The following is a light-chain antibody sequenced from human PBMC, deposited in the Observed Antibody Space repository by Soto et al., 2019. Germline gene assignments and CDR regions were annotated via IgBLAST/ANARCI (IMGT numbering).Light chain of an antibody. V-gene: IGLV1-51*01. J-gene: IGLJ1*01. CDR2: EDN. CDR1: TSNIGNNF. Sequence: QSVLTQPPSVSAAPGQRVTISCSGSTSNIGNNFVSWYQQLPGTAPKLLMYEDNKRPSGIPDRISGSKSGTSATLGITGLQTGNEADYYCGTWDSSLSAKVFGTGTKVTVL. CDR3: GTWDSSLSAKV.